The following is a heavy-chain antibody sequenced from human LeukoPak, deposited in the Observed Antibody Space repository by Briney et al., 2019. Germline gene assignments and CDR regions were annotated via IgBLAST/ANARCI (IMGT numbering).Heavy chain of an antibody. CDR3: ARDLDGSGYPFRY. CDR2: LNHRGNT. D-gene: IGHD3-10*01. V-gene: IGHV4-34*01. J-gene: IGHJ4*02. Sequence: KASETLSLTCAVYGGSSSGYFWSWIRQPPGKGLEWIGELNHRGNTNYNPSLKSRVSISVDTSKNQLSLRLTSVTAADTAVYYCARDLDGSGYPFRYWGQGSLVSVSS. CDR1: GGSSSGYF.